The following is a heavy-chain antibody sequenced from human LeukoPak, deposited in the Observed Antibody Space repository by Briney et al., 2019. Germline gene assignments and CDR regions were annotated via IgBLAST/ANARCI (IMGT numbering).Heavy chain of an antibody. CDR1: GFTLSTYW. V-gene: IGHV3-7*01. CDR2: IKQDGSEK. J-gene: IGHJ4*02. Sequence: GGSLRLSCAASGFTLSTYWMSWVRQAPGKGLEWVANIKQDGSEKYYVDSAKGRFTISRDNAKNSLYLQMNSLRAEDTAVYYCAREEGTYGGFDYWGQGTLVTVSS. D-gene: IGHD4-17*01. CDR3: AREEGTYGGFDY.